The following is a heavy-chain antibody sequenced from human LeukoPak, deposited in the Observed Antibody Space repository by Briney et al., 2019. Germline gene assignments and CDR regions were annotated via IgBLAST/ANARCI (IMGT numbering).Heavy chain of an antibody. V-gene: IGHV3-66*01. CDR3: ARDLYDILTGWYYYYGMDV. Sequence: GGSLRLSCAASGFTVSSNYMSWVRQAPGKGLEWVSVIYSGGSTYYADSVKGRFTISRDNSKNTLYLQMNSLRAEDTAVYYCARDLYDILTGWYYYYGMDVWGQGTTVTVSS. CDR1: GFTVSSNY. D-gene: IGHD3-9*01. CDR2: IYSGGST. J-gene: IGHJ6*02.